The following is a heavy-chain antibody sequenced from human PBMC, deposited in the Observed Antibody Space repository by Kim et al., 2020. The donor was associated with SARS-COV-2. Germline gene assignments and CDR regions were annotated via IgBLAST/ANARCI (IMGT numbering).Heavy chain of an antibody. D-gene: IGHD3-22*01. CDR3: ASLSSGYYQRYAFDI. V-gene: IGHV4-31*02. J-gene: IGHJ3*02. Sequence: PSLKSRVTISVDTSKNQFSLKLSSVTAADTAVYYCASLSSGYYQRYAFDIWGQGTMVTVSS.